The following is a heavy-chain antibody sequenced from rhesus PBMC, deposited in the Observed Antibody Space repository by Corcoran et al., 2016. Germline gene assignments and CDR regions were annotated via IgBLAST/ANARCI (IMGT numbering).Heavy chain of an antibody. J-gene: IGHJ4*01. V-gene: IGHV4-76*01. CDR2: IYGGSGTT. CDR3: ASRRPNAPFDY. D-gene: IGHD7-45*01. CDR1: GGSISGDYD. Sequence: QVQLQESGPGLVKPSETLSLTCGVSGGSISGDYDWSLIRQAPGKGLEWSGQIYGGSGTTTYNPSLQNRVTISKDTSRNQFSLKLTSVTAADTAIFYCASRRPNAPFDYWGQGVLVTVSS.